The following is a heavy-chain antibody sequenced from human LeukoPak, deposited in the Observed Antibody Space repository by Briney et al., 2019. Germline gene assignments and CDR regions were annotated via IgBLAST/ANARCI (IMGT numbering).Heavy chain of an antibody. Sequence: GGSLRLSCAASGFTFSSYSMNWVRQAPGKGLEWVSYISTSSSTIYYADSVKGRSTISRDNAKNSLYLQMNYLRAEDTAVYYCARGGDYSGWFDPWGRGTLVTVSS. J-gene: IGHJ5*02. CDR1: GFTFSSYS. D-gene: IGHD1-26*01. V-gene: IGHV3-48*01. CDR3: ARGGDYSGWFDP. CDR2: ISTSSSTI.